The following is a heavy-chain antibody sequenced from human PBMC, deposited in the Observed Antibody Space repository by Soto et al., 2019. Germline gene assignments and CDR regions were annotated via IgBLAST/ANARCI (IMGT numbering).Heavy chain of an antibody. CDR3: ARHYCTNGVCYTMGVSYYYYGMDV. CDR1: GGTFSSYA. Sequence: SVKVSCKASGGTFSSYAISWVRQAPGQGLEWMGGIIPIFGTANYAQKFRGRVTITADESTSTAYMELSSLRSEDTAVYYCARHYCTNGVCYTMGVSYYYYGMDVWGQGTTVTVSS. V-gene: IGHV1-69*13. D-gene: IGHD2-8*01. J-gene: IGHJ6*02. CDR2: IIPIFGTA.